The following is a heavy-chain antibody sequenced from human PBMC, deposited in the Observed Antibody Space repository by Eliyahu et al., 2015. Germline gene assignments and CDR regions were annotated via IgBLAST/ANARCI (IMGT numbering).Heavy chain of an antibody. V-gene: IGHV2-5*02. J-gene: IGHJ2*01. Sequence: QITLKESGPTLVKPTQTLTLTCTFSGFXLSTSGVGVGWIRQPPGKALEWLALIYWDDDKRYSPSLKSRLTITKDTSKNQVVLTMTNMDPVDTATYYCAHRATYSSSWYRNNYWYFDLWGRGTLVTVSS. D-gene: IGHD6-13*01. CDR1: GFXLSTSGVG. CDR3: AHRATYSSSWYRNNYWYFDL. CDR2: IYWDDDK.